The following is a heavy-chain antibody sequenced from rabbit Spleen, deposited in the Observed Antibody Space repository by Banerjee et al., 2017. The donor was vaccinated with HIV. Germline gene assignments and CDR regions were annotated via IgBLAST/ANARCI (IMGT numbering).Heavy chain of an antibody. Sequence: QEQLVESGGGLVKPEGSLTLTCKASGFSFSSGYWICWVRQAPGKGLEWIACIGIGSGSAGSASWAKGRFTISKTSSTVDLKMTSLTAADTATYFCVREAGYAGYGDGNLWGPGTLVTVS. CDR3: VREAGYAGYGDGNL. J-gene: IGHJ4*01. CDR2: IGIGSGSA. V-gene: IGHV1S45*01. D-gene: IGHD6-1*01. CDR1: GFSFSSGYW.